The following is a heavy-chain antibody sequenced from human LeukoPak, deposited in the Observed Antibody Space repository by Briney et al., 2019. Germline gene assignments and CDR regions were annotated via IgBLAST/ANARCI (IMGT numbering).Heavy chain of an antibody. CDR1: GYSISSGYY. V-gene: IGHV4-38-2*02. CDR2: IYHSGST. D-gene: IGHD3-10*01. Sequence: PSETLSLTCTVSGYSISSGYYWGWIRQPPGKGLEWIGSIYHSGSTYYNPSLKSRVTISVDTSKNQFSLKLSSVTAADTAVYYCARDRYYGSGSYPFDYWSQGTLVTVSS. CDR3: ARDRYYGSGSYPFDY. J-gene: IGHJ4*02.